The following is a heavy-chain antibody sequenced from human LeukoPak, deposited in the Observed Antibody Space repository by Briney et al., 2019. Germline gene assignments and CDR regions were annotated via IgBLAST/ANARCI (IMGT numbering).Heavy chain of an antibody. CDR2: FDPEDGEP. J-gene: IGHJ5*01. CDR3: ATEKDELLDS. CDR1: GYSLSELF. D-gene: IGHD1-1*01. V-gene: IGHV1-24*01. Sequence: ASVKVSCKVSGYSLSELFTHWVRQAPGKGLEWMGGFDPEDGEPMYAQKFHGRVTMTEDTSTDTAYMELRSLRSEDTAVYYCATEKDELLDSWGQGTLVTVSS.